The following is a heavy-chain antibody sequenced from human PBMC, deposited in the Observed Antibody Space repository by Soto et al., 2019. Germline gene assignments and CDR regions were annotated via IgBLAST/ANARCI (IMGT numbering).Heavy chain of an antibody. Sequence: GGSLRLSCAASGFSFSSCGMGWVRQAPGKGLEWVSRISDSGGSTNYADSVKGRFTISRDNSKNTLYLQMNSLRAEDTAMYYCAKETGYGGNPFDYWGQGTLVTVSS. CDR2: ISDSGGST. CDR3: AKETGYGGNPFDY. V-gene: IGHV3-23*01. D-gene: IGHD4-17*01. CDR1: GFSFSSCG. J-gene: IGHJ4*02.